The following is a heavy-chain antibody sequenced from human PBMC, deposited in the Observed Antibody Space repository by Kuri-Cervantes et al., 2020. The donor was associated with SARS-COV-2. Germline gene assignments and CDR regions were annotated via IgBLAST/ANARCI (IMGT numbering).Heavy chain of an antibody. CDR3: ARGHWSGYSNAAEMGAFDI. CDR2: IYHSGST. CDR1: GGSISGYY. Sequence: SETLSLTCTVSGGSISGYYWGWIRQPPGKGLEWIGSIYHSGSTYYNPSLKSRVTISVDTSKNQFSLKLSSVTAADTAVYYCARGHWSGYSNAAEMGAFDIWGQGTMVTVSS. V-gene: IGHV4-38-2*02. J-gene: IGHJ3*02. D-gene: IGHD3-3*01.